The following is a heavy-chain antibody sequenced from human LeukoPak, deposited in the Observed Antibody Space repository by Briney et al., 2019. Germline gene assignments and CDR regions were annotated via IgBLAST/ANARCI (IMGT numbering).Heavy chain of an antibody. Sequence: ASVKVSCKASGYTFSSYGISWVRQAPGQGLEWMGWISAYSGNTNYAQKLQGRVTMTKDTSTSTGYMELRSLRSDDTAVYYCARYSYGTGGKDYMDVWGKGTTVTVSS. J-gene: IGHJ6*03. D-gene: IGHD5-18*01. CDR1: GYTFSSYG. V-gene: IGHV1-18*01. CDR3: ARYSYGTGGKDYMDV. CDR2: ISAYSGNT.